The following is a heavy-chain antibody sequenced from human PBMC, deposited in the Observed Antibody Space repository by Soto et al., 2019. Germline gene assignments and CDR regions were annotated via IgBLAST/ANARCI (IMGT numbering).Heavy chain of an antibody. CDR3: ASTYYDSDYYYYGMDV. J-gene: IGHJ6*02. V-gene: IGHV5-10-1*01. D-gene: IGHD3-3*01. CDR2: IDPSDSYT. Sequence: GESLKISCKGSGYSFTSYWISWVRQMPGKGLEWMGRIDPSDSYTNYNPSFQGHVTISADKSISTAYLQWSSLKASDTAMYYCASTYYDSDYYYYGMDVWGQGTTVTVSS. CDR1: GYSFTSYW.